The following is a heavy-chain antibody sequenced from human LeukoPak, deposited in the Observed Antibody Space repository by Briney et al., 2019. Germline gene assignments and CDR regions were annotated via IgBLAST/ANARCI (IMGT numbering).Heavy chain of an antibody. J-gene: IGHJ4*02. V-gene: IGHV3-48*01. CDR1: GFTFSSYS. CDR3: TRDPRALDY. Sequence: GGSLRLSCTASGFTFSSYSMNWVRQAPGEGLEWVSYISYTGTIYYADSVKGRFTISRDNAMNSLDLHMNSLRAEDTALYYCTRDPRALDYWGQGTLVTVSS. CDR2: ISYTGTI.